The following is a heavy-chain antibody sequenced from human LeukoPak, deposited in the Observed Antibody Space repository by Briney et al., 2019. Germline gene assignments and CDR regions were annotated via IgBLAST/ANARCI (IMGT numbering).Heavy chain of an antibody. V-gene: IGHV4-39*01. CDR3: ARNLGQTWGTVTTDLWYFDH. CDR1: GASIITTNYY. J-gene: IGHJ4*02. Sequence: PSETLSLTCTVSGASIITTNYYWGWIRQPPGKGLEWIGSISYSGNAYYNPSLRSRLSISMDASKNQFSLKVRSVTAADTAVDYCARNLGQTWGTVTTDLWYFDHWGQGTLVPVSS. CDR2: ISYSGNA. D-gene: IGHD4-11*01.